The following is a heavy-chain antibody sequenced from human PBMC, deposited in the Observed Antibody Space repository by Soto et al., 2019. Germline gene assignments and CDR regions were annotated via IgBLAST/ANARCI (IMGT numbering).Heavy chain of an antibody. Sequence: QVPLVQSGAEVKKPGASVKVSCKASEFTFTNYAMYWVRQAPGQRLECMGWINAGNGNTKYSQKFQGRVTITRDTSASTAYMELSSLTSEDTAVYYCARGSESGWPFDYWGQGTLVIVSS. CDR2: INAGNGNT. J-gene: IGHJ4*02. CDR3: ARGSESGWPFDY. CDR1: EFTFTNYA. D-gene: IGHD6-19*01. V-gene: IGHV1-3*01.